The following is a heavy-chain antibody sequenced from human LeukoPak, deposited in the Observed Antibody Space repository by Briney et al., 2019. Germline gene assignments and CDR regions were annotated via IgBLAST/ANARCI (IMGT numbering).Heavy chain of an antibody. J-gene: IGHJ5*02. CDR1: GYTFTSYG. CDR2: ISAYNGNT. D-gene: IGHD2-15*01. V-gene: IGHV1-18*01. CDR3: ARADLVVVVVAAETNWFDP. Sequence: ASVKVSCKASGYTFTSYGISWVRQAPGQGLEWTGWISAYNGNTNYAQKLQGRVTMTTDTSTSTAYMELRSLRSDDTAVYYCARADLVVVVVAAETNWFDPGGQGTLVTVSA.